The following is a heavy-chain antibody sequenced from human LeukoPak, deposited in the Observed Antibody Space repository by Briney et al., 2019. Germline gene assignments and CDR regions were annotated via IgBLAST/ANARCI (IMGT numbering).Heavy chain of an antibody. V-gene: IGHV4-39*01. CDR1: GGSISSSSYY. D-gene: IGHD1-7*01. J-gene: IGHJ2*01. Sequence: SETLSLTCTVSGGSISSSSYYWGWIRQPPGKGLEWIGSIYYSGSTYYNPSLKSRVTISVDTSKNQFSLKLSSVTAADTAVYYCARVEPGPTWYFDLWGRGTLVTVSS. CDR2: IYYSGST. CDR3: ARVEPGPTWYFDL.